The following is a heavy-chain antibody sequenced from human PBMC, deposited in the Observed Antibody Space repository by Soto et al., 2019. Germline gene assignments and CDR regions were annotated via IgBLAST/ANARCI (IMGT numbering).Heavy chain of an antibody. V-gene: IGHV3-7*01. CDR3: AREYDFWSGYYKTTGYYYGMDV. CDR1: GFTFSSYW. J-gene: IGHJ6*02. Sequence: GGSLRLSCAASGFTFSSYWMSWVRQAPGKGLEWVANIKQDGSEKYYVDSVKGRFTISRDNAKNSLYLQMNSLRAEDTAVYYCAREYDFWSGYYKTTGYYYGMDVWGQGTTVTVSS. CDR2: IKQDGSEK. D-gene: IGHD3-3*01.